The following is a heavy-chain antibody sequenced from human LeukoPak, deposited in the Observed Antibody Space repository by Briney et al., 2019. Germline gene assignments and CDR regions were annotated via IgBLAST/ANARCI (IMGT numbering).Heavy chain of an antibody. J-gene: IGHJ2*01. CDR3: ARPASRGVGRYFDL. V-gene: IGHV3-23*01. CDR1: GFTFSNYA. D-gene: IGHD3-10*01. Sequence: GGSLRLSCAASGFTFSNYAMSWVRQAPGKGLEGVSALSGSGDNTYYADSVKGRFTISRDNSKTPLYLQMNSLRAEDTALYYCARPASRGVGRYFDLWGRGTLVTVSS. CDR2: LSGSGDNT.